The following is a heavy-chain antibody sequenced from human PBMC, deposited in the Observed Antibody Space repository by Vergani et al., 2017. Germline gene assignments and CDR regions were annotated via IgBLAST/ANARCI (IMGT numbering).Heavy chain of an antibody. CDR1: GFTLSDHV. D-gene: IGHD3-10*01. CDR2: SRNKARSYTT. V-gene: IGHV3-72*01. Sequence: EVQLLQSGGGVIQPGGSVRLSCAASGFTLSDHVMDWVRQGPGKGLEWVGRSRNKARSYTTEYSASVKGRFTISRDDSRNSLYLQMNSLKTEDTAVYYCAKDPGRLGYFDYWGQGTLVTVSS. CDR3: AKDPGRLGYFDY. J-gene: IGHJ4*02.